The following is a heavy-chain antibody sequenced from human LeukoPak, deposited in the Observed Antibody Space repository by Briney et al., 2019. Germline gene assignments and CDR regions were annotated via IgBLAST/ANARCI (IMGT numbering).Heavy chain of an antibody. Sequence: PSQTLSLTCTVSGGPISSGGYYWSWIRQHPGKGLEWIGYIYYSGSTYYNPSLKSRVTISVDTSKNQFSLKLSSVTAADTAVYYCARTTVVTSFFDYWGQGTLVTVSS. J-gene: IGHJ4*02. V-gene: IGHV4-31*03. D-gene: IGHD4-23*01. CDR1: GGPISSGGYY. CDR2: IYYSGST. CDR3: ARTTVVTSFFDY.